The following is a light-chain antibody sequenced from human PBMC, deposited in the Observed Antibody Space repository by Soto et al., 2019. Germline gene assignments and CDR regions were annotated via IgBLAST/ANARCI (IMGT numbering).Light chain of an antibody. J-gene: IGKJ1*01. CDR3: QHYNSYPWT. CDR1: QSISSW. CDR2: KAS. V-gene: IGKV1-5*03. Sequence: DIQMTQSPSTLSASVGDRVTITCRASQSISSWLAWYQQKPGKAPKLLIYKASSLESRVPSRFSGSGSGTQFTLTISSLQPDDFATYYCQHYNSYPWTFGQGTKVEIQ.